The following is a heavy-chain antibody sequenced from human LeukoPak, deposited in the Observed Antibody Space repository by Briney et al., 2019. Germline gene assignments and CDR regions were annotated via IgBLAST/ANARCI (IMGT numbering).Heavy chain of an antibody. D-gene: IGHD5-12*01. CDR2: INPNSGGT. CDR3: ARGRKSGYDRNGYYYYYMDV. V-gene: IGHV1-2*02. CDR1: GYTFTGYY. Sequence: ASVKVSCKASGYTFTGYYIHWVRQAPGQGLEWMGWINPNSGGTNYAQKFQGRVTITRNTSISTAYMELSSLRSEDTAVYYCARGRKSGYDRNGYYYYYMDVWGKGTTVTVSS. J-gene: IGHJ6*03.